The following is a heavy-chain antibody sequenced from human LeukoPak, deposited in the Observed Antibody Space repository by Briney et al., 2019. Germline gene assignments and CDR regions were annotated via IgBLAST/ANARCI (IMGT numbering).Heavy chain of an antibody. Sequence: SETLSLTCTVSGGSISSYYWSWIRQPPGKGLEWIGYIYHSGTTYYNPSLKSRVTISVDRSKNQFSLKVRSVTAADTAVYYCARDRSSSCSSRSDAFDIWGQGTMVTVSS. V-gene: IGHV4-59*12. CDR1: GGSISSYY. J-gene: IGHJ3*02. D-gene: IGHD6-13*01. CDR2: IYHSGTT. CDR3: ARDRSSSCSSRSDAFDI.